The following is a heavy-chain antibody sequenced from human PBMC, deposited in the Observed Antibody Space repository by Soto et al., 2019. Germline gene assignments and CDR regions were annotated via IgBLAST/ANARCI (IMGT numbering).Heavy chain of an antibody. CDR3: ARARYNWTDGGFDY. D-gene: IGHD1-1*01. V-gene: IGHV4-34*01. J-gene: IGHJ4*02. CDR2: INHSGST. CDR1: GGAFSGYY. Sequence: SETLSLTRAVFGGAFSGYYWGWIRPPPAKGLEWIGEINHSGSTNYNPSLKSRVTISVDTSKNQFSLKLSSVTAADTAVYYCARARYNWTDGGFDYWGQGTLVTVSS.